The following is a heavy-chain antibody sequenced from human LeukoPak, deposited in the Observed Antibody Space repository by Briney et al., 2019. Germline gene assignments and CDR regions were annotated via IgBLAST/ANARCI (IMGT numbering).Heavy chain of an antibody. Sequence: GGSLRLSCAASGLIFSSYAMSWVRQAPGKGLEWVSAISGSGGSTYYADSVKGRFTISRDNSKNTLYLQMNSLRAEDTAVYYCAKVGLLGGGYNWFDPWGQGTLVTVSS. CDR1: GLIFSSYA. V-gene: IGHV3-23*01. CDR2: ISGSGGST. CDR3: AKVGLLGGGYNWFDP. D-gene: IGHD3-22*01. J-gene: IGHJ5*02.